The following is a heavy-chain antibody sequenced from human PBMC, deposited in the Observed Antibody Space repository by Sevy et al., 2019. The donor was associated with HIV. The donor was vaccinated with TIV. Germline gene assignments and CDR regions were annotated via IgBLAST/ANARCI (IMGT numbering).Heavy chain of an antibody. Sequence: GGSLRLSCAASGFTFSDHYMDWVRQAPGKGLEWVGRTRNKANSYTTEYAASVKGRFTISRDDSKNSLYPQMNSLKTEDTAVYYCARVPVSGSYYPYYYYYGMDVWGQGTTVTVSS. J-gene: IGHJ6*02. CDR3: ARVPVSGSYYPYYYYYGMDV. D-gene: IGHD1-26*01. CDR1: GFTFSDHY. V-gene: IGHV3-72*01. CDR2: TRNKANSYTT.